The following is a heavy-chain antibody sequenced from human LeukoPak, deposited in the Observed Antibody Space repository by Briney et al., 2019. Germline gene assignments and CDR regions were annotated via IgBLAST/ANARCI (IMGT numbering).Heavy chain of an antibody. Sequence: SVKVSCKASGGTFSSYAISWVRQAPGQGLEWMGGIIPIFGTANYAQKFQGRVTITADESTSTAYMELSSLRAEDTALYYCAKDMGYYYDSSGYSLGYWGQGTLVTVSS. CDR3: AKDMGYYYDSSGYSLGY. J-gene: IGHJ4*02. V-gene: IGHV1-69*13. D-gene: IGHD3-22*01. CDR1: GGTFSSYA. CDR2: IIPIFGTA.